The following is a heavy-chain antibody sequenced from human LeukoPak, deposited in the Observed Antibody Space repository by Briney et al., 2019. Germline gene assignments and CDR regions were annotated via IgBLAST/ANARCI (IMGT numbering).Heavy chain of an antibody. V-gene: IGHV4-34*01. CDR2: INHSGST. Sequence: SETLSLTCAVYGGSFSGYYWSWIRQPPGKGLEWIGEINHSGSTNYNPSLKSRVAISVDTSKNQFSLKLSSVTAADTAVYYCARGLFDMNTIRPFPFDLWGQGTLVTVSS. CDR1: GGSFSGYY. J-gene: IGHJ4*02. CDR3: ARGLFDMNTIRPFPFDL. D-gene: IGHD5-24*01.